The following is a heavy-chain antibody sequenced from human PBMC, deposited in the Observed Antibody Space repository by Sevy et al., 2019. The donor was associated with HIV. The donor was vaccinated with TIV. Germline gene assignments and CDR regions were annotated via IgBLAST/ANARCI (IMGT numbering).Heavy chain of an antibody. J-gene: IGHJ4*02. D-gene: IGHD1-1*01. CDR3: ARIATGHTFGLPDF. CDR1: GFTFNRYW. Sequence: GGSLRLSCAASGFTFNRYWMHWVGQAPGKGPVWLARIDGDGSATTYTNSVKGRFTISRDNAQDTLYLQMDSLSTEDTDIYYCARIATGHTFGLPDFWGQGSLVTVSS. CDR2: IDGDGSAT. V-gene: IGHV3-74*01.